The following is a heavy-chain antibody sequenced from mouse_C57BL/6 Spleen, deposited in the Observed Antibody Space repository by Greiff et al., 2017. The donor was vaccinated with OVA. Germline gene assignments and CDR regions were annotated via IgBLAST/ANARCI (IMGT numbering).Heavy chain of an antibody. V-gene: IGHV1-50*01. J-gene: IGHJ2*01. CDR3: ARGDGYYVNY. Sequence: QVQLKQPGAELVKPGASVKLSCKASGYTFTSYWMQWVKQRPGQGLEWIGEIDPSDSYTNYNQKFKGKATLTVDTSSSTAYMQLSSLTSEDSAVYYCARGDGYYVNYWGQDTTLTVSS. CDR1: GYTFTSYW. D-gene: IGHD2-3*01. CDR2: IDPSDSYT.